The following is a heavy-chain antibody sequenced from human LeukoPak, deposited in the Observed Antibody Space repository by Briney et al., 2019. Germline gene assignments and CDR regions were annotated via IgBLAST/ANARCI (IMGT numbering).Heavy chain of an antibody. Sequence: SGGSLRLSCSASGFSVSSQYMTWVRQAPGKGLEWVSGISGSGGSRDYADSVKGRFTISRDNSKNTLYLEMNSLRAEDTAIYSCAKSIVSGSYRGLDQWGQGTLVTVSS. D-gene: IGHD1-26*01. J-gene: IGHJ4*02. CDR1: GFSVSSQY. V-gene: IGHV3-23*01. CDR2: ISGSGGSR. CDR3: AKSIVSGSYRGLDQ.